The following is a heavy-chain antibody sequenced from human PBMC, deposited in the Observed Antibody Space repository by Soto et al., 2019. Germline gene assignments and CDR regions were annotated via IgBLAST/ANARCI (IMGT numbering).Heavy chain of an antibody. V-gene: IGHV1-2*04. CDR1: GYTFTGYY. J-gene: IGHJ5*02. CDR2: INPNSGGT. CDR3: ARGAVVVVAANVNWFDP. Sequence: ASVKVSCKASGYTFTGYYMHWVRQAPGQGLEWMGWINPNSGGTNYAQKFQGWVTMTRDTSISTAYMELSRLRSDDTAVYYCARGAVVVVAANVNWFDPWGQGTLVTAPQ. D-gene: IGHD2-15*01.